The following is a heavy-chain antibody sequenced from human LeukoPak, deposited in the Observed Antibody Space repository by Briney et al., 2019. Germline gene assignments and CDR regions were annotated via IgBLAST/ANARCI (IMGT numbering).Heavy chain of an antibody. V-gene: IGHV4-61*02. J-gene: IGHJ4*02. CDR2: IYSSGST. CDR1: GDSISSGDYY. D-gene: IGHD5-24*01. Sequence: SETLSLTCTVSGDSISSGDYYWSWIRQPAGKGLEWIGRIYSSGSTNYNPSLKSRVTISVDTSKNQFSLKLSSVTAADTAVYFCASDSSGDGYSSGYNWGQGTLVTVSS. CDR3: ASDSSGDGYSSGYN.